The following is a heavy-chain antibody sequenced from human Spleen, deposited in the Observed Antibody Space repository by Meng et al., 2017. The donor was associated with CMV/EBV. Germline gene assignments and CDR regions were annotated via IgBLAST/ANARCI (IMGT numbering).Heavy chain of an antibody. D-gene: IGHD5-18*01. CDR2: IYTSGST. CDR1: GGSISSGSYY. V-gene: IGHV4-61*02. J-gene: IGHJ4*02. CDR3: ARVPTAMVYFDY. Sequence: QVQLQEAGQGLVKPSQTLALTCTVSGGSISSGSYYWSWIRQPAGKGLEWIGRIYTSGSTNYNPSLKSRVTISVDTSKNQFSLKLSSVTAADTAVYYCARVPTAMVYFDYWGQGTLVTVSS.